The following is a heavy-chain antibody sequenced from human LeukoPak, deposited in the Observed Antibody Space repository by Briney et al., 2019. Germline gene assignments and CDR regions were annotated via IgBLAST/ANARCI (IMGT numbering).Heavy chain of an antibody. CDR2: IWYDGSNK. V-gene: IGHV3-33*01. CDR1: GFTFSSYG. J-gene: IGHJ3*02. D-gene: IGHD1-1*01. CDR3: ARDEGQYNWNDDVAFDI. Sequence: GGSLRLSCAASGFTFSSYGMHWVRQAPGKGLEWVAVIWYDGSNKYYADSMKGRFTISRDNSKNTLYLQMNSLRAEDTAVYYCARDEGQYNWNDDVAFDIWGQGTMVTVSS.